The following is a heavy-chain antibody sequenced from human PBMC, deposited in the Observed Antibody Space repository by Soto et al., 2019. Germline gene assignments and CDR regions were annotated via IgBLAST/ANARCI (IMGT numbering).Heavy chain of an antibody. CDR3: ARGRIAARPSFDY. CDR2: INPSNGAT. D-gene: IGHD6-6*01. J-gene: IGHJ4*02. Sequence: ASVKVSCKASGYTFTSCYIHWVRQAPGQGLEWMGIINPSNGATSYAQKFQGRVTMSRDTSTSTVYMELTSLRSEDTAVYYCARGRIAARPSFDYWGQGTLVTVSS. V-gene: IGHV1-46*01. CDR1: GYTFTSCY.